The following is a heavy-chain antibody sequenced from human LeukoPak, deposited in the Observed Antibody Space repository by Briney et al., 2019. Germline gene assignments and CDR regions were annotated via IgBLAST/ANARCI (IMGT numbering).Heavy chain of an antibody. V-gene: IGHV3-21*04. CDR1: GFTFSSYS. J-gene: IGHJ3*02. CDR3: AGGRSIVVVTAMGAFDI. Sequence: GGSLRLSCAASGFTFSSYSMNWVRQAPGKGLEWVSSISSSSSYIYYADSVKGRFTISRDNAKNSLCLQMNSLRAEDTAVYYCAGGRSIVVVTAMGAFDIWGQGTMVTVSS. D-gene: IGHD2-21*02. CDR2: ISSSSSYI.